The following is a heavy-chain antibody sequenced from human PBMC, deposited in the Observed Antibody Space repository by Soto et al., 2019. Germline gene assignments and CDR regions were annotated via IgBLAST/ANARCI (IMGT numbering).Heavy chain of an antibody. Sequence: EVQLLESGGGLVQPGGSLRLSCAASGFTFSSYAMSWVRQAPGKGLEWGSAISGSGGSTYYADSVKGRFTISRDNSKNTLYLQMNSLRAEDTAVYYCAKDASLPYRYCSGGSCSFFDYWGQGTLVTVSS. J-gene: IGHJ4*02. V-gene: IGHV3-23*01. CDR2: ISGSGGST. CDR3: AKDASLPYRYCSGGSCSFFDY. CDR1: GFTFSSYA. D-gene: IGHD2-15*01.